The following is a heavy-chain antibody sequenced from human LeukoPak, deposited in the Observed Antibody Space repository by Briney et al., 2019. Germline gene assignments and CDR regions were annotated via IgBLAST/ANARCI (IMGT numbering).Heavy chain of an antibody. V-gene: IGHV3-74*03. D-gene: IGHD3-10*01. Sequence: GGSLRLSCAASGFTFSNYWVHWVRQAPGKGLVWVSRINRDGSTTKYVDSVKGRFTVSRDNAKNTLNLQMNGLRAEDTAVYYCARDKKSGESSEIDYWGQGTLVTVSS. J-gene: IGHJ4*02. CDR2: INRDGSTT. CDR1: GFTFSNYW. CDR3: ARDKKSGESSEIDY.